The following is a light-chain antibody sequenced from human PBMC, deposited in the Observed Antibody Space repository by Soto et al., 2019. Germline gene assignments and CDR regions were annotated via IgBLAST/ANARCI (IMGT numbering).Light chain of an antibody. J-gene: IGLJ2*01. V-gene: IGLV2-23*03. CDR1: GSDVGI. CDR3: CSYGGDTSFVV. CDR2: EGI. Sequence: QSALTQPASVSGSPGQSITISCTGTGSDVGIVSLYQQEPGKAPKLLIYEGIKRPSVAANRFSGSKSGNTASLTISGLQAEDEADYYCCSYGGDTSFVVFGGGTKLTVL.